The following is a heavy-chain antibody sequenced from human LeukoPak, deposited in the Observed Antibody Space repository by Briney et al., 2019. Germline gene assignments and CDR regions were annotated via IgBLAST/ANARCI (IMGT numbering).Heavy chain of an antibody. Sequence: GGSLRLSCAASGFTVSSNYMSWVRQAPGKGLEWVSVIYSGGSTYYADSVKGRFTISRDNSKNTLYLQMNSLRAEDTAVYYCAGERYYYDSSGYHYWGQGTLVTVSS. J-gene: IGHJ4*02. V-gene: IGHV3-66*01. CDR3: AGERYYYDSSGYHY. D-gene: IGHD3-22*01. CDR2: IYSGGST. CDR1: GFTVSSNY.